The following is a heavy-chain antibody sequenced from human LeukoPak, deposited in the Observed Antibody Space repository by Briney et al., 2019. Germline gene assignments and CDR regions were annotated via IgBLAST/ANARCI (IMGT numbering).Heavy chain of an antibody. CDR2: IIPIFGTA. Sequence: SVKVSCKASGGTFSSYAISWVRQAPGQGLEWMGRIIPIFGTANYAQKFQGRVTITTDESTSTAYMELSSLRSEDTAVYYRARSEQQLVNFDYWGQGTLVTVSS. CDR3: ARSEQQLVNFDY. D-gene: IGHD6-13*01. CDR1: GGTFSSYA. J-gene: IGHJ4*02. V-gene: IGHV1-69*05.